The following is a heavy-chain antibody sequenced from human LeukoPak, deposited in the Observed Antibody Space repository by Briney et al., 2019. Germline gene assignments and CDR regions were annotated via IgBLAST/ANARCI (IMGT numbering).Heavy chain of an antibody. J-gene: IGHJ5*02. Sequence: GGSLRLSCAASGFTFSSYSMNWVRQAPGKGLEWVSSISSSSSYIYYADSVKGRFTISRDNAKNSLYLQMNSLRAEDTAVYYCAPSIAAPYSWFDPWGKGTLVTVSS. CDR2: ISSSSSYI. CDR1: GFTFSSYS. D-gene: IGHD6-6*01. CDR3: APSIAAPYSWFDP. V-gene: IGHV3-21*01.